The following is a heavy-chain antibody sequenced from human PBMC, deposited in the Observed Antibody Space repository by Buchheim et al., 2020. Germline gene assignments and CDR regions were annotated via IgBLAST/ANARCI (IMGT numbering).Heavy chain of an antibody. CDR2: INHSGST. Sequence: QVQLQQWGAGLLKPSETLSLTCAVYGGSFSGYYWSWIRQPPGKGLEWIGEINHSGSTNYNPSLKSRVTISLKTSKNQFSLKLSSVTAADTAVYYCAREKGDDYVWGSYRRNWFDPWGQGTL. J-gene: IGHJ5*02. CDR3: AREKGDDYVWGSYRRNWFDP. CDR1: GGSFSGYY. D-gene: IGHD3-16*02. V-gene: IGHV4-34*01.